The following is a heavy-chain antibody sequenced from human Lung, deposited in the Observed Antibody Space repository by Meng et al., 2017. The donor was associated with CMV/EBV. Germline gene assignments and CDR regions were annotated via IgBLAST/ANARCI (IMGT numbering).Heavy chain of an antibody. Sequence: ASXXVSCKVSGYNLIELSMQWVRQAPGKGLEWMGGFDPEDGETIHAQKFQGRVTLTEDTSTNAAYMELRRLKSADTAVYDCVTYDLCSGGDCSVGYWGQGAXVTVSS. CDR1: GYNLIELS. CDR3: VTYDLCSGGDCSVGY. V-gene: IGHV1-24*01. D-gene: IGHD2-21*02. J-gene: IGHJ4*02. CDR2: FDPEDGET.